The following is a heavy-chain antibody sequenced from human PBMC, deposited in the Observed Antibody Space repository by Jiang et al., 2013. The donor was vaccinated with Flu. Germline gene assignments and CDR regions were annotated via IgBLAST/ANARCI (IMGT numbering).Heavy chain of an antibody. CDR1: GYTFTSYA. V-gene: IGHV7-4-1*01. J-gene: IGHJ3*02. CDR3: ARDEVLRGRTYTMIVVVRALRCFDI. CDR2: TNTNTGNP. D-gene: IGHD3-22*01. Sequence: QSGSELKKPGASVKVSCKASGYTFTSYAMNWVRQAPGQGLEWMGWTNTNTGNPMYAQGFTGRFVFSLDTSVSTAYLQICSLKAEDTAVYYCARDEVLRGRTYTMIVVVRALRCFDIWGQGTMVTVSS.